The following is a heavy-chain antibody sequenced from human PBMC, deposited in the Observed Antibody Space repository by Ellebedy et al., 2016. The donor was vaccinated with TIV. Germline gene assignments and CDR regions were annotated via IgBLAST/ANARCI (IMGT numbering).Heavy chain of an antibody. CDR1: GYTFTSYA. D-gene: IGHD5-24*01. CDR3: ARDLWMATITRGIDY. J-gene: IGHJ4*02. Sequence: AASVTVSCKASGYTFTSYAMHWVRQAPGQRLEWMGWINAGNGNTKYSQKFQDRATMNTDTSTSTAYMELRSQRSDDTPVYYCARDLWMATITRGIDYWGQGTLVTVSS. V-gene: IGHV1-3*01. CDR2: INAGNGNT.